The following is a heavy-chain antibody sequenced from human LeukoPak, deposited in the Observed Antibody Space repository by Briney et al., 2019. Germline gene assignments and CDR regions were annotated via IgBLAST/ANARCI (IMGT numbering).Heavy chain of an antibody. CDR3: AELGITMIGGV. CDR1: GFTFSSYE. CDR2: ISSSGSTI. J-gene: IGHJ6*04. V-gene: IGHV3-48*03. Sequence: GGSLRLSCAASGFTFSSYEMNWVRQAPGMGLEWASYISSSGSTIYYADSVKGRLTISRDNAKNSLYLQMNSLRAEDTAVYYCAELGITMIGGVWGKGTTVTISS. D-gene: IGHD3-10*02.